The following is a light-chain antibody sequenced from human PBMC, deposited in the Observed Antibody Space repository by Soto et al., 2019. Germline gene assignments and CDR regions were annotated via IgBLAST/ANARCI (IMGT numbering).Light chain of an antibody. CDR1: SSDVGGYNY. CDR2: EVS. CDR3: SSYTSSSNLGV. Sequence: QSALTQPASVSGSPGQSITISCTGTSSDVGGYNYVSWYQQHPGKAPKLMIYEVSKRPSGVSNRFSGSKSGNTASLTISGLQAEDEADYYCSSYTSSSNLGVFGGGTKLTVL. J-gene: IGLJ2*01. V-gene: IGLV2-14*01.